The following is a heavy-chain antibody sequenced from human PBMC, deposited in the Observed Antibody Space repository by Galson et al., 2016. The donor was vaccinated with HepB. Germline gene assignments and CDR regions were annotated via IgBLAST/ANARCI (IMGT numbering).Heavy chain of an antibody. V-gene: IGHV5-51*01. D-gene: IGHD3-10*01. CDR1: GYSFTSYW. CDR2: IYPGDSDS. CDR3: ARLEYGSGSYYPYYFDY. Sequence: QSGAEVKKPGESLKISCKGSGYSFTSYWIGWVRQMPGKGLEWMGIIYPGDSDSRYSPSFQGQVTISDDKSISTAYLQWSSLKASDTAMYYCARLEYGSGSYYPYYFDYWGQGTLVTVSS. J-gene: IGHJ4*02.